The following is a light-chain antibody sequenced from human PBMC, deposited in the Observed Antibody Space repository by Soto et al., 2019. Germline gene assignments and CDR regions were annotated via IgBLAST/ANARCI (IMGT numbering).Light chain of an antibody. Sequence: EIVLTQSPGTLSLSPGERATLSCRASQSVSSSHLAWYQQKPGQAPRLLIYGASSRATGIPDRFSGSGSGTDFTRTISRLEPADFAVYYCQQYGTPPPYTFGQGTRLEI. V-gene: IGKV3-20*01. CDR2: GAS. CDR1: QSVSSSH. J-gene: IGKJ2*01. CDR3: QQYGTPPPYT.